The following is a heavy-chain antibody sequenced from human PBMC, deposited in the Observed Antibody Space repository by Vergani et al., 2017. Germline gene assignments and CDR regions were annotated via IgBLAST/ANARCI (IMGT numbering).Heavy chain of an antibody. CDR3: AKQEASGSYKH. CDR1: GASIGSTSDY. Sequence: QLQLQESGPGLVKPSETLSLTCAVSGASIGSTSDYWAWIRQPPGKGLEWIATIYYSGTTYYNPSLKSRGTISIDTSKNQFSLKLTSVTATDTAMYDCAKQEASGSYKHWGQGTLVTVSS. V-gene: IGHV4-39*01. D-gene: IGHD3-10*01. J-gene: IGHJ4*02. CDR2: IYYSGTT.